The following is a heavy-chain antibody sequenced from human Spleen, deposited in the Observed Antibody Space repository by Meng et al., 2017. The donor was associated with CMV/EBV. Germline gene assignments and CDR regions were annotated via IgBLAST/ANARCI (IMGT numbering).Heavy chain of an antibody. CDR1: GFTFSSYA. V-gene: IGHV3-23*01. CDR2: ISGSGANT. D-gene: IGHD3-3*01. Sequence: GESLKISCAASGFTFSSYAMTWVRQAPGKGLDWVSTISGSGANTYSADSVKGRFTISRDNSKNTLYLQMNSLRAEDTAVYYCAKGPTDFWSGYYIVSWGQGTLVTVSS. J-gene: IGHJ5*02. CDR3: AKGPTDFWSGYYIVS.